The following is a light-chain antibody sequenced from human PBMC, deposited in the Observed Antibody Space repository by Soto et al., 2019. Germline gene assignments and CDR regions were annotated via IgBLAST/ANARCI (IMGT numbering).Light chain of an antibody. CDR1: SSDVCGYDY. J-gene: IGLJ2*01. V-gene: IGLV2-14*01. CDR3: SSYASSSTLV. CDR2: DVS. Sequence: QSALTQPASVSGSPGQSITISCTGTSSDVCGYDYVSWYQQHPGKVPKLMIYDVSSRPSGVSNRFSGSKSGNTASLTISGLQAEDAADYYCSSYASSSTLVFGGGTKVTVL.